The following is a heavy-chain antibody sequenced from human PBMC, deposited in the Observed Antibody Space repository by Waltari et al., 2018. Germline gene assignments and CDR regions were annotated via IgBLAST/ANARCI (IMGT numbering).Heavy chain of an antibody. CDR1: GGSISSGDYY. CDR2: IYYRGST. V-gene: IGHV4-30-4*08. J-gene: IGHJ3*02. D-gene: IGHD1-1*01. CDR3: ARDLTPWSAFDI. Sequence: QVQLQGSGPGLVKPSQTLSLTCTVSGGSISSGDYYWSWIRQPPGKGLEWIGYIYYRGSTYYTPSLKSRVTISVDTTNNQFSLKLSSVTAADTAVYYCARDLTPWSAFDIWGQGTMVTVSS.